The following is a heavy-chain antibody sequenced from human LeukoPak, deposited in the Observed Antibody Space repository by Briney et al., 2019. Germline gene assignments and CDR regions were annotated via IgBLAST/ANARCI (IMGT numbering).Heavy chain of an antibody. D-gene: IGHD6-19*01. V-gene: IGHV4-39*01. J-gene: IGHJ4*02. Sequence: SETLSLTCSVSGDSISSNGYYWGWIRQPPGKGLEWLGITYYTGSTYYNPSLKSRVIISVDTSKNQFSLKLSSVTAADTAVYYCARTVAVTGRPFDYWGRGTLVTVSS. CDR3: ARTVAVTGRPFDY. CDR2: TYYTGST. CDR1: GDSISSNGYY.